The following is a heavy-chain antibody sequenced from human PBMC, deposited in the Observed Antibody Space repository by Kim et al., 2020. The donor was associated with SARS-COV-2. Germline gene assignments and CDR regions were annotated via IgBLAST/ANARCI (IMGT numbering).Heavy chain of an antibody. J-gene: IGHJ6*02. D-gene: IGHD3-10*01. Sequence: ASVKVSCKASGYTFTGYYMHWVRQAPGQGLEWMGRINPNSGGTNYAQKFQGRVTMTRDTSISTAYMELSRLRSDDTAVYYCASYTMVRGVIEHLYYYYGMDVWGQGTTVTVSS. CDR2: INPNSGGT. V-gene: IGHV1-2*06. CDR3: ASYTMVRGVIEHLYYYYGMDV. CDR1: GYTFTGYY.